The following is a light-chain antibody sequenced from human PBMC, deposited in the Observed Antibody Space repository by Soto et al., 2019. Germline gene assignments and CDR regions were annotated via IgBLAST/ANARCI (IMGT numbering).Light chain of an antibody. CDR3: KQYNSYWT. CDR2: DAS. V-gene: IGKV1-5*01. Sequence: QMTQSPSTLSASLGDSVTITCRASQSISSWLAWYQQKPGKAPKLLIYDASSLESGVQSRFSGRGSGTEFTLTISSLQPDDFATYYCKQYNSYWTCGQGTKVDIK. CDR1: QSISSW. J-gene: IGKJ1*01.